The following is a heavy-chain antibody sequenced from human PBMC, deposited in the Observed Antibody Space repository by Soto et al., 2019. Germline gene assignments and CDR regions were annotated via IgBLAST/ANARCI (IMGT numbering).Heavy chain of an antibody. Sequence: PGGSLRLSCAASGFTFSSYGMHWVRQAPGKGLEWVAVISYDGSNKYYADSVKGRFTISRDNSKNTLYLQMNSLRAEDTAVYYCANDKHYYGSGVSFDYWGQGTLVTVSS. V-gene: IGHV3-30*18. J-gene: IGHJ4*02. CDR1: GFTFSSYG. D-gene: IGHD3-10*01. CDR2: ISYDGSNK. CDR3: ANDKHYYGSGVSFDY.